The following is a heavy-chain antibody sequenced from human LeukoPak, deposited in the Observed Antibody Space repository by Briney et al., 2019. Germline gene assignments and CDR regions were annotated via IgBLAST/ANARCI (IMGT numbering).Heavy chain of an antibody. CDR1: GFTFSSYS. CDR3: ARCNYDFWSGYYWAY. D-gene: IGHD3-3*01. CDR2: ISSSSSYI. J-gene: IGHJ4*02. Sequence: GGSLRLSCAASGFTFSSYSMNWVRQAPGKGLEWVSSISSSSSYIYYADSVKGRFTISRDNAKNSLYLQMNSLRAEDTAVYYCARCNYDFWSGYYWAYWGQGTLVTVSS. V-gene: IGHV3-21*01.